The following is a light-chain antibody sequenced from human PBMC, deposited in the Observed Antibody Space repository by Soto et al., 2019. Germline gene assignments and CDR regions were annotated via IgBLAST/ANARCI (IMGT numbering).Light chain of an antibody. Sequence: EIVMTQSPATLSVSPGDRATLSCRASQSVGSNLAWYQQKAGQAPRLLIYDVSTRATGVPVRFGGSGSGTEFTLTISSLQSEDFAVYYCQQYNNWPPWITVGQGTRLEIK. J-gene: IGKJ5*01. CDR2: DVS. CDR1: QSVGSN. V-gene: IGKV3-15*01. CDR3: QQYNNWPPWIT.